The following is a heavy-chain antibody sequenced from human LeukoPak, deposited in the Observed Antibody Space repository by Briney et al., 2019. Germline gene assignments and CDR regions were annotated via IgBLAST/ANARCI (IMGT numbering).Heavy chain of an antibody. V-gene: IGHV4-59*01. CDR2: ISYSGST. D-gene: IGHD2-21*01. Sequence: SETLSLTCTVSGDSISSYYWSWIRQPPGKGLEWIGYISYSGSTNYNPSLKSRVTISLDTSKNRFSLKVNSVTAADTAVYYCARDDLVIGGGAFDIWGQGTMVTVSS. CDR1: GDSISSYY. CDR3: ARDDLVIGGGAFDI. J-gene: IGHJ3*02.